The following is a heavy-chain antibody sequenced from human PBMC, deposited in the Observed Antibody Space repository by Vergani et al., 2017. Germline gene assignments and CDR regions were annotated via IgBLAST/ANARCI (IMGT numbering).Heavy chain of an antibody. D-gene: IGHD5-24*01. CDR3: ARERVGMATIGQLGYFDY. J-gene: IGHJ4*02. Sequence: EVQLVESGGGLIQPGGSLRLSCAASGFTVSSNYMSWVRQAPGQGLEWVSVIYSGGSTYYADSVKGRFTISRVNSKKTLYLQMNGLRAEDTAVYYWARERVGMATIGQLGYFDYWGQGTLVTVSS. V-gene: IGHV3-53*01. CDR1: GFTVSSNY. CDR2: IYSGGST.